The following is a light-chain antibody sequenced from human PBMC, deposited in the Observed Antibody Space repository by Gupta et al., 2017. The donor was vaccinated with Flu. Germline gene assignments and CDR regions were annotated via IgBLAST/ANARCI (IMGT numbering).Light chain of an antibody. CDR3: QQYNGT. CDR1: QSISSW. CDR2: KAS. J-gene: IGKJ1*01. Sequence: DLEMTQSPSTLSASVGHTGTLTCRASQSISSWLAWYQQKSGKAPKLLIYKASSLESGGPSGFSGSRSVTEFTLTISSLQPDDFATYYCQQYNGTFGQGTKVEIE. V-gene: IGKV1-5*03.